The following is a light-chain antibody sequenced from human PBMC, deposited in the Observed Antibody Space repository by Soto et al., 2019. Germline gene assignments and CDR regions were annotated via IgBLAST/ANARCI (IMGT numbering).Light chain of an antibody. CDR3: SSYTSTSTLWV. J-gene: IGLJ3*02. Sequence: QSVLTQPASVSGSPGQSITISCSGPSSDVGDHNYVSWYQQQPGKAPKLIISEVSDRPSGVSNRFSGSKSGNTDSLTISGLQAEDEADYFCSSYTSTSTLWVFGGGTKLTVL. CDR1: SSDVGDHNY. V-gene: IGLV2-14*01. CDR2: EVS.